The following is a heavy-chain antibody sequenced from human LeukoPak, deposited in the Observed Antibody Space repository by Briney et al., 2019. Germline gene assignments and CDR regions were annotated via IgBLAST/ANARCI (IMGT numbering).Heavy chain of an antibody. J-gene: IGHJ6*02. CDR1: GFTFSSYG. D-gene: IGHD3-10*01. CDR2: ISGNGGST. V-gene: IGHV3-23*01. CDR3: ARKVPEYYFGSGSPYYYGMDV. Sequence: GGSLRLSCAASGFTFSSYGMTWVRQAPGKGLEWVSTISGNGGSTYYADSVKGRFTISRDNSKNTLYLQMNSLRAEDTAVYFCARKVPEYYFGSGSPYYYGMDVWGQGTTVTVSS.